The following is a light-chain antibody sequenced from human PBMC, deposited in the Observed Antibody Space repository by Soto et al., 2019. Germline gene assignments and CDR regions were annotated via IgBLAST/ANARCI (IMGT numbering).Light chain of an antibody. J-gene: IGKJ1*01. Sequence: DIPLTQSPSFLSASVGDRVTMTYRASQGISTYLAWYQQKPGKAPKLLIYAASTLQSGVPSRFSGSGSGTEFALAISSLQPEDFATYYCQQLITYPQTFGQGTKVEIK. CDR1: QGISTY. V-gene: IGKV1-9*01. CDR2: AAS. CDR3: QQLITYPQT.